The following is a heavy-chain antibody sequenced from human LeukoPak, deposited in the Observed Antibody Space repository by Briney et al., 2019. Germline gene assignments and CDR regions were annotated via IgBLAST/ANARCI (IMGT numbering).Heavy chain of an antibody. D-gene: IGHD2-15*01. CDR1: GFIFNTYG. J-gene: IGHJ3*02. CDR2: ISSRSNYI. CDR3: AGCREQYCSSGSCYADAFDI. Sequence: PGGSLRLSCATSGFIFNTYGMNWVRQAPGKGLEWVSSISSRSNYIYYADSVKGRFTISRDSARNSLYLQMNSLRAEDTAVYYCAGCREQYCSSGSCYADAFDIWGQGTMVTVSS. V-gene: IGHV3-21*01.